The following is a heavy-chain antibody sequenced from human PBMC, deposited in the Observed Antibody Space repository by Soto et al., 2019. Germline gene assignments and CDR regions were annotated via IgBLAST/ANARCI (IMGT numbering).Heavy chain of an antibody. J-gene: IGHJ5*02. D-gene: IGHD3-22*01. CDR3: ARELTYYYDSSGPWFDP. Sequence: PSETLSLTCNVSGGSISSGGYYWTWIRQHPGKGLEWIGNIHHSGSTFYNQSLKSRVSISVDTSKKQFSLKLSSVTAADTAVYYCARELTYYYDSSGPWFDPWGQGTLVTVSS. CDR1: GGSISSGGYY. V-gene: IGHV4-31*03. CDR2: IHHSGST.